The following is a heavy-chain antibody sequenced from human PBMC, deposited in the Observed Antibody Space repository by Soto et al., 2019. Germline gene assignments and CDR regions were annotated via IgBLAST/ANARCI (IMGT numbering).Heavy chain of an antibody. D-gene: IGHD3-9*01. Sequence: GGSLRLSCAASGFTVSSNYSMNWVRQAPGKGLEWVSYTGTRRKYTFYADSVRGRFTISRDDARNSVYLQLNSLRDEDTAVYYCVRDRDWAFDIWGQGTMVTVSS. CDR1: GFTVSSNYS. CDR3: VRDRDWAFDI. CDR2: TGTRRKYT. V-gene: IGHV3-48*02. J-gene: IGHJ3*02.